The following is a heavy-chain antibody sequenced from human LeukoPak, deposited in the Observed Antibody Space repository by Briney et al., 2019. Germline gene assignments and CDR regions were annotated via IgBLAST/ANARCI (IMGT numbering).Heavy chain of an antibody. J-gene: IGHJ5*02. V-gene: IGHV4-59*12. D-gene: IGHD6-19*01. CDR1: GGSISSYY. CDR3: ARDRKQWLRGPFDP. CDR2: IYYSGST. Sequence: SETLSLTCTVSGGSISSYYWNWIRQPPGKRLEWIGYIYYSGSTRYNLSLKSRVTISVDTSKNQFSLNLRSVTAADTAVYYCARDRKQWLRGPFDPWGQGTLVTVSS.